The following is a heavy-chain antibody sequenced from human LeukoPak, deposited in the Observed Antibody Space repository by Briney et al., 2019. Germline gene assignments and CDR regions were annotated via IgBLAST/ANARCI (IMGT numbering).Heavy chain of an antibody. CDR1: GFTFSNAW. J-gene: IGHJ4*02. V-gene: IGHV3-15*01. CDR3: TTDETHYYDSSGYPLSL. D-gene: IGHD3-22*01. CDR2: IKSKTDGGTT. Sequence: GGSLRLSCAASGFTFSNAWMSWVRQAPGKGLEWVGRIKSKTDGGTTDYAAPVKGRFTISRDDSKNTLYLQMNSLKTEDTAVYYCTTDETHYYDSSGYPLSLWGQGTLVTVSS.